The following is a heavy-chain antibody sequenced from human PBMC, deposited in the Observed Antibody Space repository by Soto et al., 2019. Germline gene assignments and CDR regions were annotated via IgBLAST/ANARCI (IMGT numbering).Heavy chain of an antibody. CDR3: ARGEQLVHFDS. J-gene: IGHJ4*01. D-gene: IGHD6-6*01. CDR2: INSNGGGT. Sequence: GASVKVSCKASGYIFPDYYVHWVRQAPGEGLEWMGRINSNGGGTNYAQKFEGWVTMTTDTSISTAYMELSRLNFDDTAVYYCARGEQLVHFDSWGQGTLVTVSS. CDR1: GYIFPDYY. V-gene: IGHV1-2*04.